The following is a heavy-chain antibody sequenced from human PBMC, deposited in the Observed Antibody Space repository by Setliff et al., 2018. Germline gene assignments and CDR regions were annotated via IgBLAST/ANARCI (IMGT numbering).Heavy chain of an antibody. Sequence: GASVKVSCKASGYTLTNYYMHWVRQAPGQGLEWMGIINPSGGLTRYAQKFQGRVTMTRDTSTSTAYMEVSSLRSEDTAVYYCARDSYYNSWSGTSITAPHDAFDIWGQGTMVTVSS. CDR3: ARDSYYNSWSGTSITAPHDAFDI. CDR2: INPSGGLT. J-gene: IGHJ3*02. D-gene: IGHD3-3*01. CDR1: GYTLTNYY. V-gene: IGHV1-46*03.